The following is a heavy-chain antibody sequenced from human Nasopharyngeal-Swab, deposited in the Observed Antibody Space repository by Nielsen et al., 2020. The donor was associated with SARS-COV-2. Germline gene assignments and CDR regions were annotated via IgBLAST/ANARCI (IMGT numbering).Heavy chain of an antibody. D-gene: IGHD2-15*01. CDR3: SRCGGSCYTGKDY. CDR1: GFTFSGSA. J-gene: IGHJ4*02. Sequence: GGSLRLSCAASGFTFSGSALHWVRQASGKGLEWVGRIRSKTNNYATEYAASVEGRFTISRDDSKNTAYLQMNSLMTEDTAVYYCSRCGGSCYTGKDYWGQGTLVTVSS. CDR2: IRSKTNNYAT. V-gene: IGHV3-73*01.